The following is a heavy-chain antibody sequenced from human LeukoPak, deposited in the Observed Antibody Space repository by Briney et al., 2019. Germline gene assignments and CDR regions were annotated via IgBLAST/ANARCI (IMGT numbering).Heavy chain of an antibody. D-gene: IGHD4-17*01. V-gene: IGHV3-23*01. CDR1: GFTFSSYA. CDR2: ISNSGTNT. Sequence: GGSLRLSCEASGFTFSSYAMTWVRQAPGKGLEWVSSISNSGTNTYYADSVRGRFTISRDTSKNALYLHMNSLRAEDTAVYYCAKAVTTGRAEQHWGQGTLVTVSS. CDR3: AKAVTTGRAEQH. J-gene: IGHJ4*02.